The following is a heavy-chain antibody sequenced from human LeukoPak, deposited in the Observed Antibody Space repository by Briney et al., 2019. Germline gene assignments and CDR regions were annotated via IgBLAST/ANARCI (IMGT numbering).Heavy chain of an antibody. CDR3: ATSLSSIAAHPYY. V-gene: IGHV4-59*01. CDR2: IYYSGST. CDR1: GGSISSYY. J-gene: IGHJ4*02. D-gene: IGHD6-6*01. Sequence: SSETLSLTCTVSGGSISSYYWSWIRQPPGKGLEWIGYIYYSGSTNYNPSLKSRVTISVDTSKNQFSLKLSSVTAADTAVYYCATSLSSIAAHPYYWGQGTLVTVSS.